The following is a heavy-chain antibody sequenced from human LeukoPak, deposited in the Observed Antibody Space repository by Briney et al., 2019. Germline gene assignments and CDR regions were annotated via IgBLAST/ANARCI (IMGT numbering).Heavy chain of an antibody. CDR2: IHSGGST. J-gene: IGHJ4*02. Sequence: GGSLRLSCAASGFTVSSNYMSWVRQAPGKGLEWVSVIHSGGSTYYADSVKGRFTISRDNSKNTLYLQMNSLRAEDTAVYYCARVERGLFWFDYWGQGTLSPSPQ. D-gene: IGHD3-3*01. V-gene: IGHV3-66*01. CDR3: ARVERGLFWFDY. CDR1: GFTVSSNY.